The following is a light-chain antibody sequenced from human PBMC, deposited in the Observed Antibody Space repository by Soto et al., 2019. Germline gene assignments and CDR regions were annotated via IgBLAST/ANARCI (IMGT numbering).Light chain of an antibody. Sequence: EIVLTQSPGTLSLSPGERAALSCRASQSVSSSYLAWYQQKPGQAPRLLIYGASSRATGIPDRFSGSGSGTDFTLTIGRLEPEDFAVYYCQQYGSSFGGGTKV. J-gene: IGKJ4*01. CDR1: QSVSSSY. V-gene: IGKV3-20*01. CDR3: QQYGSS. CDR2: GAS.